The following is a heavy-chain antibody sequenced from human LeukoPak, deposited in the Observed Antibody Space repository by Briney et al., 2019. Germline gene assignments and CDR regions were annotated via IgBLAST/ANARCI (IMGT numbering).Heavy chain of an antibody. CDR3: ASLGYCSSTSCYPPMW. J-gene: IGHJ4*02. Sequence: SVKVSCKASGGTFSSYTISWVRQAPGQGLEWMGRIIPIPGIANYAQKFQGRVTITADKSTSTAYMELSSLRSEDTAVYYCASLGYCSSTSCYPPMWWGQGTLVTVSS. CDR1: GGTFSSYT. CDR2: IIPIPGIA. D-gene: IGHD2-2*01. V-gene: IGHV1-69*02.